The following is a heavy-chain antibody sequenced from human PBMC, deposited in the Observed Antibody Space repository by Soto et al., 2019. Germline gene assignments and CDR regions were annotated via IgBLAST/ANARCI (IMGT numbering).Heavy chain of an antibody. CDR3: ARNIWSGYSFDY. CDR1: GGSISSYY. V-gene: IGHV4-59*01. J-gene: IGHJ4*02. D-gene: IGHD3-3*01. Sequence: QVQLQESGPGLVKPSETLSLTCTVSGGSISSYYWSWIRQPPGKGLEWIGYIYYSGSTNYNPSLKSRVTISVDTSKNQFSLKLSSVTAADTAVYYCARNIWSGYSFDYWGQGTLVTVSS. CDR2: IYYSGST.